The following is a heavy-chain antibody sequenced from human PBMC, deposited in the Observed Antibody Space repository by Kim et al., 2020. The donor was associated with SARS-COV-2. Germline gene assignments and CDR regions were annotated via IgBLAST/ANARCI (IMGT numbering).Heavy chain of an antibody. CDR2: IKSKTDGGTT. V-gene: IGHV3-15*01. CDR3: TTLTGPYGDSTDDAFDI. D-gene: IGHD4-17*01. J-gene: IGHJ3*02. Sequence: GGSLRLSCAASGFTFSNAWMSWVRQAPGKGLEWVGRIKSKTDGGTTDYAAPVKGRFTISRDDSKNTLYLQMNSLKTEDTAVYYCTTLTGPYGDSTDDAFDIWGQGTMVTVSS. CDR1: GFTFSNAW.